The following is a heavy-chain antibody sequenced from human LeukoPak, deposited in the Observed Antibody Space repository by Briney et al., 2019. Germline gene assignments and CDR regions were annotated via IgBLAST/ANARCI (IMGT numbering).Heavy chain of an antibody. CDR2: ISIDGGRT. D-gene: IGHD6-25*01. J-gene: IGHJ6*03. V-gene: IGHV3-23*01. CDR3: ARKGIGSSRYQNMDV. CDR1: GFIFSSYA. Sequence: PGRSLRLSCAASGFIFSSYAMSWVRQAPGKGPEWVSTISIDGGRTYYADSVKGRFTVSRDTSKNTLYPQMNSLRAEDTAVYYCARKGIGSSRYQNMDVWGKGTTVTVSS.